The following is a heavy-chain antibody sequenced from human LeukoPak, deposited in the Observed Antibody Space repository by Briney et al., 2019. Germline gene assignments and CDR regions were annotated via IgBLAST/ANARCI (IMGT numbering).Heavy chain of an antibody. CDR2: IYYSGST. Sequence: SQTLSLTCTVSGGSISSGGYYWSWIRQHPGKGLEWIGYIYYSGSTYYNPSLKSRVTISVDTSKNQFSLKLSSVTAADTAVYYCARSGAIAAAGYLLGDPRVYNWFDPWGQGTLVTVSS. D-gene: IGHD6-13*01. V-gene: IGHV4-31*03. CDR1: GGSISSGGYY. CDR3: ARSGAIAAAGYLLGDPRVYNWFDP. J-gene: IGHJ5*02.